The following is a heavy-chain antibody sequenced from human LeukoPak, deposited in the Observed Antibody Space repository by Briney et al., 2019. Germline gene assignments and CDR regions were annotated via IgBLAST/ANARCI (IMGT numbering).Heavy chain of an antibody. Sequence: GGSLRLSCAASGFTFSSYAMHGVRQAPGKGLEWVAVISYDGSNKYYADSVKGRFTISRDNSKNTLFLQMNSLRADDTAVYYCARSYGGNSSFGGAYYYYYYGMDVWGQGTTVTVSS. J-gene: IGHJ6*02. CDR3: ARSYGGNSSFGGAYYYYYYGMDV. CDR2: ISYDGSNK. V-gene: IGHV3-30*04. CDR1: GFTFSSYA. D-gene: IGHD4-23*01.